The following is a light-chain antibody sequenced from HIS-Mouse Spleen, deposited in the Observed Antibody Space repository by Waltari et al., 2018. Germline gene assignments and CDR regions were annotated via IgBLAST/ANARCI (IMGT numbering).Light chain of an antibody. CDR3: YSTDSSGNHRV. CDR2: EDS. J-gene: IGLJ2*01. V-gene: IGLV3-10*01. CDR1: ALPKKY. Sequence: SYELTQPPSVSVSPGQTARITCSGDALPKKYAYWDQQKSGQAPVLVIYEDSKLPSGIPGRFSGSSSGTMATLTISGAQVEDEADYYCYSTDSSGNHRVFGGGTKLTVL.